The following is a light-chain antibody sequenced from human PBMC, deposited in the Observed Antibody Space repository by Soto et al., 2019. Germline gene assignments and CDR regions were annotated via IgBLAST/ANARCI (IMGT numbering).Light chain of an antibody. CDR1: SSDVGAYDS. J-gene: IGLJ1*01. CDR2: KGT. Sequence: QSVLAQPASVSGSPGQSITISCTGTSSDVGAYDSVPWYQQHPHKAPQLIIYKGTQRPSGVSNRFSGSTSGNAASLTISGLQADDEADYFCCSSAPESTYVCGTGTKVTVL. CDR3: CSSAPESTYV. V-gene: IGLV2-23*01.